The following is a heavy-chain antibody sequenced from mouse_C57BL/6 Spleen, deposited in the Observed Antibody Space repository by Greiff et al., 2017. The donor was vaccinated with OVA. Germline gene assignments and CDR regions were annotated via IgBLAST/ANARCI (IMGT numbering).Heavy chain of an antibody. CDR3: ARYNGITTVPGMDY. Sequence: QVQLQQPGAELVKPGASVKLSCKASGYTFTSYWMHWVKQRPGQGLEWIGMIHPNSGSTNYNEKFKSKATLTVDKSSSTAYMQLSSLTSEDSAVYYCARYNGITTVPGMDYWGQGTSVTVSS. J-gene: IGHJ4*01. CDR1: GYTFTSYW. D-gene: IGHD1-1*01. V-gene: IGHV1-64*01. CDR2: IHPNSGST.